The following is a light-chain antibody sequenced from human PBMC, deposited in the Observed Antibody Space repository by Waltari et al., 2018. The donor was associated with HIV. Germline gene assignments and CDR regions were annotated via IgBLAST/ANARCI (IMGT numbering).Light chain of an antibody. V-gene: IGLV1-47*01. J-gene: IGLJ3*02. CDR1: NSNVEIFP. Sequence: QSVLTQPPSMSGTPGQRVIISCSGSNSNVEIFPAYLYQLGPGAAPKLLIFANDQRPLGVPDRFSGSKSGSSASLAISGLRSEDEADYCCATWADILSAWVFGGGTRVTVL. CDR3: ATWADILSAWV. CDR2: AND.